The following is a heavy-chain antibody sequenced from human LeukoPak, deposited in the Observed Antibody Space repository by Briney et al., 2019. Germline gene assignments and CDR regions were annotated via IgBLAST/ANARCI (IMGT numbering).Heavy chain of an antibody. CDR2: MNPNSGNT. Sequence: GASVKVSCKASGYTFTSYDINWVRQATGQGLEWMGWMNPNSGNTGYAQKFQGRVTMTRNTSISTAYMELRSLRSEDTAVYYCARGRGRLLYRVINRFDPWGQGTLVTVSS. J-gene: IGHJ5*02. CDR3: ARGRGRLLYRVINRFDP. V-gene: IGHV1-8*01. D-gene: IGHD2-2*02. CDR1: GYTFTSYD.